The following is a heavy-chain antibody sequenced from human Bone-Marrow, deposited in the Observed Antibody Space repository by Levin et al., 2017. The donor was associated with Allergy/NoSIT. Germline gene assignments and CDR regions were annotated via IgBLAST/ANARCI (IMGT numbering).Heavy chain of an antibody. CDR3: AKVPRFVVRANTDHYFDS. D-gene: IGHD3-10*01. J-gene: IGHJ4*02. CDR2: ISGDGDTT. CDR1: GFTFSSYA. V-gene: IGHV3-23*01. Sequence: LSLTCAASGFTFSSYAMSWVRQAPGKGLEWVSVISGDGDTTYSADSVKGRFTISRDNSNNTLYLLMNSLRGEDTAVYYCAKVPRFVVRANTDHYFDSWGQGALVTVSS.